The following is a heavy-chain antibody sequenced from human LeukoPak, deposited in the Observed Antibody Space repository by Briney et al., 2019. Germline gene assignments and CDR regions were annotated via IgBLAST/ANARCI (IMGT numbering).Heavy chain of an antibody. J-gene: IGHJ4*02. V-gene: IGHV4-59*02. CDR1: GFTVSTNY. CDR3: ARESPYYDYVWGSSTYYFDY. CDR2: IYYSGST. Sequence: GSLRLSCAASGFTVSTNYMSWIRQPPGKGLEWIGYIYYSGSTNYNPSLKRRVTISVETSKKQFSLKLSSVTAADTAVYYCARESPYYDYVWGSSTYYFDYWGQGTLVTVSS. D-gene: IGHD3-16*01.